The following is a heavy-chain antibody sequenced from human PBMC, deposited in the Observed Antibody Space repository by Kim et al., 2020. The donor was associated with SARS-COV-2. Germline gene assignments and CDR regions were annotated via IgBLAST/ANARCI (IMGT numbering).Heavy chain of an antibody. J-gene: IGHJ6*02. Sequence: SETLSLTCAVYGGSFSGYYWSWIRQPPGKGLEWIGEINHSGSTNYNPSLKSRVTISVDTSKNQFSLKLSSVTAADTAVYYCARGSVWGVYYVGVYYYYGMDVWGQGTTVTVSS. D-gene: IGHD3-3*01. V-gene: IGHV4-34*01. CDR2: INHSGST. CDR3: ARGSVWGVYYVGVYYYYGMDV. CDR1: GGSFSGYY.